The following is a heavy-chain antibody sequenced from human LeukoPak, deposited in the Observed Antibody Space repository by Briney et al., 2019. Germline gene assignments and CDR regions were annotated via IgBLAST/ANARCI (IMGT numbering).Heavy chain of an antibody. CDR2: IYYSGST. Sequence: SETLSLTCTVSGGSISSHYWSWIRQPPGKGLEWIGYIYYSGSTNYNPSLKSRVTISVDTSKNQFSLKLSSVTAADTAVYYCARAIVAKGGYFDYWGQGTLVTVSS. CDR3: ARAIVAKGGYFDY. CDR1: GGSISSHY. D-gene: IGHD3-22*01. V-gene: IGHV4-59*11. J-gene: IGHJ4*02.